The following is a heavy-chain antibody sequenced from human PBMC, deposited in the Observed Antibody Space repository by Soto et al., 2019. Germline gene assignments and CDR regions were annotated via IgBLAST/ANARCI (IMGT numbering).Heavy chain of an antibody. V-gene: IGHV4-59*01. CDR1: GGSISTYY. CDR3: ARGGCSSCRFDP. CDR2: IHYSGST. Sequence: ESLSLTCPVSGGSISTYYWSWIRQPPGKGLEWIAFIHYSGSTSYNPSLRSRVTISVDTSKNQYSLNLTSVTAADTAVYYCARGGCSSCRFDPWGRGTLVTVPQ. D-gene: IGHD6-6*01. J-gene: IGHJ5*02.